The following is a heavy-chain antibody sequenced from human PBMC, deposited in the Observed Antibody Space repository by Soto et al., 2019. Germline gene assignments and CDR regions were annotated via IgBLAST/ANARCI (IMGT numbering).Heavy chain of an antibody. CDR1: GGSISSGGYY. Sequence: QVQLQESGPGLVKPSQTLSLTCTVSGGSISSGGYYWSWIRQHPGKGLEWIGYLYYSGSTYYNPSLKSRVTISVDTSKNQFSLKLSSVTAADTAVYYCARDSGIVGAQGIFDYWGQGTLVTVSS. V-gene: IGHV4-31*03. CDR2: LYYSGST. J-gene: IGHJ4*02. CDR3: ARDSGIVGAQGIFDY. D-gene: IGHD1-26*01.